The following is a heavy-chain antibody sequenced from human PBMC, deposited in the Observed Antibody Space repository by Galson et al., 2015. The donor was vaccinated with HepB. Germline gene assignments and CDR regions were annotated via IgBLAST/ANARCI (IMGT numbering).Heavy chain of an antibody. CDR2: INTNTGHP. CDR3: ARDVPGPSTSFDY. CDR1: GYTFTNYA. J-gene: IGHJ4*02. Sequence: SVKVSCKASGYTFTNYAMNWVRQAPGQGLEWMGWINTNTGHPTYAQGFTGRFVFSLDTSVSTAYLQISSLKAEDTAVYYCARDVPGPSTSFDYWGQGTLVTISS. V-gene: IGHV7-4-1*02. D-gene: IGHD1-1*01.